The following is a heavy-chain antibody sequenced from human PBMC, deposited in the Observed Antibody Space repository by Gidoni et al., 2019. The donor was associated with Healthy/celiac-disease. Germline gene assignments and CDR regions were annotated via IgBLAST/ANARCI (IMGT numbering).Heavy chain of an antibody. D-gene: IGHD3-9*01. J-gene: IGHJ4*02. CDR2: ISSSSSYI. V-gene: IGHV3-21*01. CDR3: ARLGPYDILTGNLYYYFDY. CDR1: GFTFVSYT. Sequence: EVQLVESGGGLVRPGGSLGPPCPASGFTFVSYTMNWVRQAQGKGLEWVSSISSSSSYIYYADSVKGRFTISRDNAKNSLYLQMNSLRAEDTAVYYCARLGPYDILTGNLYYYFDYWGQGTLVTVSS.